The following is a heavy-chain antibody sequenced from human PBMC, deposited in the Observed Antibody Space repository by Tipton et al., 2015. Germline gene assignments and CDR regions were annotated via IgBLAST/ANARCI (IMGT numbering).Heavy chain of an antibody. CDR1: GGSISRYY. CDR2: INANGSS. CDR3: ARDSPRLKWGYYGMDV. V-gene: IGHV4-59*01. Sequence: TLSLTCTVSGGSISRYYWGWIRQSPRKGLECLGYINANGSSVYNPSLRSRLAMSMEAPEKQFSLKLSSVTAEDTAVYYCARDSPRLKWGYYGMDVWGQGTTVTVSS. D-gene: IGHD2-15*01. J-gene: IGHJ6*02.